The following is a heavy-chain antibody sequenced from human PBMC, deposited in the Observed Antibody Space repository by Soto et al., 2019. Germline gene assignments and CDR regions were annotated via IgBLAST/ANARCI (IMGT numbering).Heavy chain of an antibody. CDR3: ARGGWHIVVVTPMGAFDS. D-gene: IGHD2-21*02. Sequence: GASVKVSCKASGYTFTSYGISWVRQAPGQGLEWMGWISAYNGNTNYAQKLQGRVTMTTDTSTSTAYMELRSLRSDDTAVYYCARGGWHIVVVTPMGAFDSWGQGTMVTVSS. V-gene: IGHV1-18*01. CDR2: ISAYNGNT. J-gene: IGHJ3*02. CDR1: GYTFTSYG.